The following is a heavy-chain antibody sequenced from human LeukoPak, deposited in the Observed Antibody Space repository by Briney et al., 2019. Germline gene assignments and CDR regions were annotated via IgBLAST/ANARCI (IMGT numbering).Heavy chain of an antibody. CDR1: DDSVSSGSYY. D-gene: IGHD3-9*01. V-gene: IGHV4-61*01. CDR3: ARRAPDDILTGYAVGPFDY. Sequence: PSETLSLTCTVSDDSVSSGSYYWSWIRQHPGKGLEWIGEIYHSGSTNYNPSLKSRVTISVDKSKNQFSLKLSSVTAADTAVYYCARRAPDDILTGYAVGPFDYWGQGTLVTVSS. J-gene: IGHJ4*02. CDR2: IYHSGST.